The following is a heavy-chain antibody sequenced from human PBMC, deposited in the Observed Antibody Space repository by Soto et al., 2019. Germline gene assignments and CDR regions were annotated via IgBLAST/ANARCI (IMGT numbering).Heavy chain of an antibody. CDR2: NSIRGRT. CDR1: GDSDSSEDYY. CDR3: PRLLDINSWPLDC. J-gene: IGHJ4*02. Sequence: SGTLSFTCSVSGDSDSSEDYYWYRIRLTPGNGLEWIGYNSIRGRTNSTPALARRFAISLYTSKKPFSLTLPSGTAADTAIYYCPRLLDINSWPLDCWGQASLVT. D-gene: IGHD1-26*01. V-gene: IGHV4-61*08.